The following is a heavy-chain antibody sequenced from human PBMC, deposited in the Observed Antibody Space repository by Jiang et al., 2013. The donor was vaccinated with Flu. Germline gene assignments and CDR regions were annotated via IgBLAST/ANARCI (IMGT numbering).Heavy chain of an antibody. D-gene: IGHD5-18*01. J-gene: IGHJ4*02. CDR2: YRSTWYN. CDR3: ARDWSDTAMSN. Sequence: YRSTWYNDFAASVKSRITINPDTSKNQFSLQLTSVTPEDTAVYYCARDWSDTAMSNWGQGTLVTVSS. V-gene: IGHV6-1*01.